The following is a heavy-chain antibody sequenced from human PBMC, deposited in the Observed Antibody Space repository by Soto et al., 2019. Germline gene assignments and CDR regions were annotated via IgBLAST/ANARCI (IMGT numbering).Heavy chain of an antibody. CDR1: GGSISSGGYY. CDR3: ARGGWSDNWFDP. V-gene: IGHV4-31*03. Sequence: QVQLQESGPGRVKPSQTLSLTCTVSGGSISSGGYYWSWIRQHPGKGLEWIGHILYSGGTSSNPSLKSRVTMSADTSKNQLSVKLSSVTAADTAVYYCARGGWSDNWFDPWGQGILVTVSS. D-gene: IGHD6-19*01. CDR2: ILYSGGT. J-gene: IGHJ5*02.